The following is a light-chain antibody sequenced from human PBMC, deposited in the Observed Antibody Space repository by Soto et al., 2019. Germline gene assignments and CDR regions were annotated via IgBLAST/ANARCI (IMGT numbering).Light chain of an antibody. J-gene: IGKJ1*01. CDR3: QQSFSTPRT. CDR2: GAS. V-gene: IGKV1-39*01. CDR1: QTISTY. Sequence: DIHMTQSPSPLSASVGDRVTITCRASQTISTYLNWYQQKPGKAPKLLIYGASSLQSGVPSRFSGSGSGTDFTLTISSLQPEDFGTYYCQQSFSTPRTFGQ.